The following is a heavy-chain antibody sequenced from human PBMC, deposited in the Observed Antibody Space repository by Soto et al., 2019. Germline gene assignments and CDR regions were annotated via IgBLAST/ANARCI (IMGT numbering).Heavy chain of an antibody. J-gene: IGHJ4*02. CDR1: GGSISSYY. CDR3: AREVYGDLPFDY. V-gene: IGHV4-59*01. D-gene: IGHD4-17*01. CDR2: IYYSGST. Sequence: SETLSLTCTVSGGSISSYYWSWIRQPPGKGLEWIGYIYYSGSTNYNPSLKSRVTISVDTSKNQFSLKLSSVAAADTAVYYCAREVYGDLPFDYWGQGTLVTVSS.